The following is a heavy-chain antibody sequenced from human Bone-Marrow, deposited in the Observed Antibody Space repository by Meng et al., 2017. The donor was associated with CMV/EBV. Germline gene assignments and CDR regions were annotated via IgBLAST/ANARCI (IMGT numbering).Heavy chain of an antibody. Sequence: GGSLRLSCKASGYSFTDYWVGWVRQMPGKGLEWMGIIYPDDSDTRYGPSFQGQVTFSADNSITTAYLQWDTLKASDTAMYYCARLSPTPYAFDIWGQGTMVTVSS. V-gene: IGHV5-51*01. J-gene: IGHJ3*02. CDR1: GYSFTDYW. CDR3: ARLSPTPYAFDI. CDR2: IYPDDSDT.